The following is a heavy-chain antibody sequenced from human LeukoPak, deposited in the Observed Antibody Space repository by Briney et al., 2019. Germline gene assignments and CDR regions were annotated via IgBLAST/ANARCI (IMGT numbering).Heavy chain of an antibody. J-gene: IGHJ6*02. CDR1: GFTFSSYG. D-gene: IGHD1-26*01. CDR2: ISYVGSNK. CDR3: AKGYYYYYYGMDV. V-gene: IGHV3-30*18. Sequence: PGGSLRLSCAASGFTFSSYGMHWVRQAPGKGLEWVAVISYVGSNKYYADSVKGRFTISRDNSKNTLYLQMNSLRAEDTAVYYCAKGYYYYYYGMDVWGQGTTVTVSS.